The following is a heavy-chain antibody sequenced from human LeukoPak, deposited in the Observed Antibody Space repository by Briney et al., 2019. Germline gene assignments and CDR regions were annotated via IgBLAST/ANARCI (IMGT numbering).Heavy chain of an antibody. V-gene: IGHV3-30*02. CDR2: IRCDGSNK. CDR3: AKDGDSSSWYLRSGYFQH. J-gene: IGHJ1*01. Sequence: PGGSLRLSCAASGFTFSSYGMHWVRQAPGKGLEWVAFIRCDGSNKYYADSVKGRFTISRDNSKNTLYLQMNSLRAEDTAVYHCAKDGDSSSWYLRSGYFQHWGQGTLVTVSS. CDR1: GFTFSSYG. D-gene: IGHD6-13*01.